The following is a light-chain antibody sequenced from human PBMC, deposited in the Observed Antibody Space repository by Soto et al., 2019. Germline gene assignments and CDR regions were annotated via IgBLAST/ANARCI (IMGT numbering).Light chain of an antibody. CDR1: QSVSSSY. CDR3: QQYGNSPRT. Sequence: EIVLTQSPGTLSLSPGESATLSCRASQSVSSSYLAWYQQKPGQAPRLLIYGASSRATGIPDRFSGSGSGTDFTLTISRLEPKDFAVYYCQQYGNSPRTFGQGTRLEIK. CDR2: GAS. V-gene: IGKV3-20*01. J-gene: IGKJ5*01.